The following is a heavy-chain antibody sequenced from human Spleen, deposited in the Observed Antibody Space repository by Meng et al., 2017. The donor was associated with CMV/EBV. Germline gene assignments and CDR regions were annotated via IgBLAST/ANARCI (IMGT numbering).Heavy chain of an antibody. V-gene: IGHV5-51*01. CDR2: IYPGDSDS. CDR3: ARQGDIGDIMVMPAAIGWWYDP. J-gene: IGHJ5*02. D-gene: IGHD2-2*01. Sequence: KVSCKGFGYKFNSYWIAWVRQMPGKGLEWMGIIYPGDSDSRYSPSFQGRVTISADKSISTVYLQWRSLKASDTAMYYCARQGDIGDIMVMPAAIGWWYDPWGQGTQVTVSS. CDR1: GYKFNSYW.